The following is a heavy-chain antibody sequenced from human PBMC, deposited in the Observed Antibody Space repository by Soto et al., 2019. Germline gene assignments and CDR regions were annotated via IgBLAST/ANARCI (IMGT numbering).Heavy chain of an antibody. D-gene: IGHD6-13*01. CDR3: AHSAIYTSTWFYFDY. V-gene: IGHV2-5*01. J-gene: IGHJ4*02. CDR1: GFSLSTSGVG. CDR2: IYWNDVK. Sequence: SGPTLVNPTQTLTLTCTFSGFSLSTSGVGVGWIRQPPGKALEWLALIYWNDVKRYSPSLKSRLTITKDTSKNQVVLTMTNIDPVDTATYYYAHSAIYTSTWFYFDYWGQGTLVTVSS.